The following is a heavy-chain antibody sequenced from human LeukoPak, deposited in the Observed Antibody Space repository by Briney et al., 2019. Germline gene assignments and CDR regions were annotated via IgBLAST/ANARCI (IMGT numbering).Heavy chain of an antibody. V-gene: IGHV1-18*01. Sequence: GASVKVSCKASGYTFTSYDINWVRQAPGQGLEWMGWISAYNCNTNYAQKLQGRVTMTTDTSTSTAYMELRSLRSDDTAVYYCARGPNLAPTVINWFDPWGQGTLVTVSS. CDR1: GYTFTSYD. CDR2: ISAYNCNT. CDR3: ARGPNLAPTVINWFDP. J-gene: IGHJ5*02. D-gene: IGHD2/OR15-2a*01.